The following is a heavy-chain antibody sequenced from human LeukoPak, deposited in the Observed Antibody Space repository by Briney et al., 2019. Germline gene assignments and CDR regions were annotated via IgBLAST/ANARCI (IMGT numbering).Heavy chain of an antibody. Sequence: ASVKVSCKASGYTFTDYYIHWVRQAPGQGLEWMGWINPYSGGTNYAQKFQGRVTMTRDTSTSTAYMELRSLRSDDTAVYYCAREGGYSGYTFDYWGQGTLVTVSS. CDR3: AREGGYSGYTFDY. CDR1: GYTFTDYY. J-gene: IGHJ4*02. V-gene: IGHV1-2*02. CDR2: INPYSGGT. D-gene: IGHD5-12*01.